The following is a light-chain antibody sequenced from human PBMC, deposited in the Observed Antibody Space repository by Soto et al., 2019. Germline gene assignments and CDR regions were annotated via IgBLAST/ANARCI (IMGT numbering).Light chain of an antibody. CDR1: SSDVGDYKY. Sequence: QSALTQPASVSGSPGQSITISCTGTSSDVGDYKYVSWYQQHPGKAPKLVISEVNNRPSGISNRFSGSKSGNTASLTISGLQAEDEADYYCSSYTTIFTYVFGTGTKVTVL. CDR3: SSYTTIFTYV. CDR2: EVN. J-gene: IGLJ1*01. V-gene: IGLV2-14*01.